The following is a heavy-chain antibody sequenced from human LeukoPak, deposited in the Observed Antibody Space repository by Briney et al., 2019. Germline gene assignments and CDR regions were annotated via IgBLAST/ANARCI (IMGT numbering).Heavy chain of an antibody. CDR1: GFTFSSYE. D-gene: IGHD3-10*01. CDR3: ARDGPWFAKNFDY. V-gene: IGHV3-48*03. Sequence: GGSLRLSCAASGFTFSSYEMNWVRQAPGKGLEWVSYISSSGSTIYYADSVKGRFTISRDNAKNSLYLQMNSLRAEDTAVYYCARDGPWFAKNFDYWGQGTLVTVSS. J-gene: IGHJ4*02. CDR2: ISSSGSTI.